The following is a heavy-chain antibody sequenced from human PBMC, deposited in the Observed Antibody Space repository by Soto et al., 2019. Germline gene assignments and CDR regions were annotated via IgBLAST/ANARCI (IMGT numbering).Heavy chain of an antibody. D-gene: IGHD3-10*01. CDR3: VRRFGEPPDAFDI. Sequence: DVQLVESGGGLVQPGGSLRLSCAASGFTFRNYWMHWVRQAPGKGLVCVSRISSDGSTTTYVDSVEGRFIISRDNAKNTLYLQMHSLRAEDTAVYYCVRRFGEPPDAFDIWGQGTMVTVSS. J-gene: IGHJ3*02. CDR2: ISSDGSTT. V-gene: IGHV3-74*01. CDR1: GFTFRNYW.